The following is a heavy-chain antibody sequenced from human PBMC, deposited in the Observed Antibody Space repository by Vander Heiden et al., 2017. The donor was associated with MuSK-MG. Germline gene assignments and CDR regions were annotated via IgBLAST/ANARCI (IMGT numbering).Heavy chain of an antibody. CDR1: GYTFTGYY. CDR2: INPNSGGT. J-gene: IGHJ3*02. V-gene: IGHV1-2*02. Sequence: QVQLVQSGPEVKKPGASVKVSCKASGYTFTGYYIHWVRQAPGQGLEWMGWINPNSGGTKYAQKVQGRVTMIRDTSISTAYMELSRLRSDDTAIYYCARGARGGSTTGAFDIWGQGTMVTVSS. D-gene: IGHD4-4*01. CDR3: ARGARGGSTTGAFDI.